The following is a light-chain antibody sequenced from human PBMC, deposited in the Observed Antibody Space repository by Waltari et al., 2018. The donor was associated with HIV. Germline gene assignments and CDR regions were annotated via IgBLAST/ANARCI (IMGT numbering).Light chain of an antibody. J-gene: IGKJ3*01. Sequence: DIVMTQSPDSLAVSLGERATINCKSSQSVLYSSNNKNYLAWYQQKPGQPPKLLIYWASTRESWVPDRFSGSGSETEFTLTIRSLQAEDVVVYYGQQYYSTPRGTFGPWTKVDIK. V-gene: IGKV4-1*01. CDR1: QSVLYSSNNKNY. CDR2: WAS. CDR3: QQYYSTPRGT.